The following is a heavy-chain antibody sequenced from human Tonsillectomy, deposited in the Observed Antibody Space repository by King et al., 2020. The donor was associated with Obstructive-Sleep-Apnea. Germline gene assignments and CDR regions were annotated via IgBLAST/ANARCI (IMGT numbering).Heavy chain of an antibody. V-gene: IGHV4-39*07. Sequence: LQLQESGPGLVKPSETLSLTCTVSGGSISSSSYYWGWIRQPPGKGLGGIGSVSYSGRPYYNPSLKTRVTISVDTSKNQFSLKLRSVTATDTAVYYCTRRMGELLDFDYWGQGTLVTVSS. CDR3: TRRMGELLDFDY. CDR2: VSYSGRP. J-gene: IGHJ4*02. D-gene: IGHD1-26*01. CDR1: GGSISSSSYY.